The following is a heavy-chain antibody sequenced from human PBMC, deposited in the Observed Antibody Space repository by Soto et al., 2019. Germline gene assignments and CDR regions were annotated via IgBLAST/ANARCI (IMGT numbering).Heavy chain of an antibody. Sequence: QVQLVQSGAEVKNPGASVEVSCKASGYTFTRYGIGWARQAPGQGLEWMGWINTYNGNTNYAQNVQGRVTLTTDTSTSTAYMELRSLRSNDTAIYYCAMVDVYVTPSPQDVWGQGTTVSVSS. J-gene: IGHJ6*02. CDR3: AMVDVYVTPSPQDV. D-gene: IGHD3-16*01. V-gene: IGHV1-18*01. CDR1: GYTFTRYG. CDR2: INTYNGNT.